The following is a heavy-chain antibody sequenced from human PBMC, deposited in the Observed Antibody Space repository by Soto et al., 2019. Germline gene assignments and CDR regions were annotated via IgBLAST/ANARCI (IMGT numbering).Heavy chain of an antibody. D-gene: IGHD3-3*01. V-gene: IGHV1-69*01. CDR1: GGTFSSYA. CDR3: ARDLVVDDFWSGRYGMDV. J-gene: IGHJ6*01. Sequence: HVQLVQSGAEVKKPASSVKVSCKASGGTFSSYAISWVRQAPGQGLECMGGIIPIFGTAHYEQKFQGSVTITADEATSTAYRELSRLSCEDTAVYSCARDLVVDDFWSGRYGMDVWGQGTTVTFSA. CDR2: IIPIFGTA.